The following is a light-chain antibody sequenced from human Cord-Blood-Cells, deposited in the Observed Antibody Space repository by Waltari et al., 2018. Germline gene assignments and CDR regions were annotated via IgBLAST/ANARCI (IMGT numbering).Light chain of an antibody. V-gene: IGKV3-11*01. CDR1: QSVSSY. Sequence: EILLTQSPATLSLSPGDRATLSCRASQSVSSYLAWYHQKPGQAPRLLIYDASNRATGIPARFSGSGSGTDFTLTISSLEPEDFAVYYCQQRSNWPITFGQGTRLEIK. CDR2: DAS. CDR3: QQRSNWPIT. J-gene: IGKJ5*01.